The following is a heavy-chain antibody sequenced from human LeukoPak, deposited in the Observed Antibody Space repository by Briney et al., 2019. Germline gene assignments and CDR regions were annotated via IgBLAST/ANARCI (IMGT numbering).Heavy chain of an antibody. CDR1: GFTFSSYW. CDR3: AKEGRSLQTY. CDR2: INSDASST. Sequence: GGSLRLSCAASGFTFSSYWMHWVRQVPGKGLVWVSRINSDASSTNYADSVKGRFTISRDNAKNSLYLQMNSLRVEDTAVYYCAKEGRSLQTYWGQGTLVTVSS. V-gene: IGHV3-74*01. J-gene: IGHJ4*02. D-gene: IGHD5-24*01.